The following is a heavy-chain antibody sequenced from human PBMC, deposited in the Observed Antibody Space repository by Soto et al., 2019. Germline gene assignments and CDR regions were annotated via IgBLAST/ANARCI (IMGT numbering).Heavy chain of an antibody. V-gene: IGHV1-46*03. CDR2: INPSGGST. Sequence: ASVKVSCKASGYTFTKYYMHWVRQAPGQGLEWMGIINPSGGSTSYAQQFQGRVTMTRDTSTTTVYMELTSLRSEDTAVYYCARERNDGSGSYYRTFDYWGQGALVTVSS. CDR3: ARERNDGSGSYYRTFDY. D-gene: IGHD3-10*01. J-gene: IGHJ4*02. CDR1: GYTFTKYY.